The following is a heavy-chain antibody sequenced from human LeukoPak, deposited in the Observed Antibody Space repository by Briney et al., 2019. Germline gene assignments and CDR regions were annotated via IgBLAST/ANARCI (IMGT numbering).Heavy chain of an antibody. Sequence: SETLSLTCAVYGGSFSGYYWSWIRQPPGKGLEWIGYIYYSGSTNYNPSLKSRVTISVDTSKNQFSLKLSSVTAADTAVYYCAREGKEGSGWYVQRDYYYYYMDVWGKGTTVTISS. CDR1: GGSFSGYY. CDR2: IYYSGST. J-gene: IGHJ6*03. V-gene: IGHV4-59*01. CDR3: AREGKEGSGWYVQRDYYYYYMDV. D-gene: IGHD6-19*01.